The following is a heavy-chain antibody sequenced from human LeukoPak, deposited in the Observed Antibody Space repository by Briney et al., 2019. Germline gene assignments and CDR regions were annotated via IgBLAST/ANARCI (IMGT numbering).Heavy chain of an antibody. CDR3: GEDLGDAFDI. CDR2: IYYSGST. J-gene: IGHJ3*02. Sequence: SETLSLTCTVSGGSISSYYWSWIRQPPGKGLEWIGYIYYSGSTNYNPSLKSRVTISVDTSKNQFSLKLSSVTAADTAVYYCGEDLGDAFDIWGQGTMVTVSS. D-gene: IGHD7-27*01. CDR1: GGSISSYY. V-gene: IGHV4-59*01.